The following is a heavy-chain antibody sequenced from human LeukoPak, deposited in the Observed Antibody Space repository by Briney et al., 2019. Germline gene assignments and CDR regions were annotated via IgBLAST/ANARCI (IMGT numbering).Heavy chain of an antibody. CDR1: GLAFSSHA. D-gene: IGHD3-10*01. Sequence: GGSLRLSCEASGLAFSSHAMTWVRQAPGKGLEWVSGITSSGATTYHAESVKGRFTISRDNSKNTLYLQVNSLTGEDTAVYYCAKGPSFGDSYFDYWGQGTLVTVSS. CDR2: ITSSGATT. J-gene: IGHJ4*02. CDR3: AKGPSFGDSYFDY. V-gene: IGHV3-23*01.